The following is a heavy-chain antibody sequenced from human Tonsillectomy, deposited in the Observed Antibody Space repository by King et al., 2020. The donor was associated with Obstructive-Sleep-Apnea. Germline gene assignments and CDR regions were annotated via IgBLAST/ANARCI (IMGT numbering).Heavy chain of an antibody. V-gene: IGHV1-8*01. J-gene: IGHJ3*01. CDR3: ATGSRTFDF. CDR2: MNPNSGNT. CDR1: GYTFSNYD. Sequence: IQLVQSGAEVKKPGASVKVSCKASGYTFSNYDINWVRQAPGPGLEWMGWMNPNSGNTAYAQKFQGRVTMTRNTSISTAYMELSSLRSEDTAVYYCATGSRTFDFWGQGTMVTVSS. D-gene: IGHD1-14*01.